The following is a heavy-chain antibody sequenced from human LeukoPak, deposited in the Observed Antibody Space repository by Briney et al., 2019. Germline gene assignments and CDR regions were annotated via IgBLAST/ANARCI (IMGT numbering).Heavy chain of an antibody. CDR3: ARDLGYSSSWYVGAGYYYYMDV. Sequence: SETLSLTCTVSGGSIRGGIYYWSWIRQPAGKVLEWIGRIYTSGSTNYNPSLKSRVTISVDTSKNQFSLNLTSVTAADTAVYYCARDLGYSSSWYVGAGYYYYMDVWGKGTTVTISS. CDR1: GGSIRGGIYY. D-gene: IGHD6-13*01. V-gene: IGHV4-61*02. J-gene: IGHJ6*03. CDR2: IYTSGST.